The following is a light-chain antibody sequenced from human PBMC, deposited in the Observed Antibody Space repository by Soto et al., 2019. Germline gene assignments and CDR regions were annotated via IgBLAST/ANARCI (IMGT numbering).Light chain of an antibody. CDR3: SSYSSGSTLVI. Sequence: QSALTQPASVSGSHGQSITISCTGTSSDVGGYNYVSWYQQHSGKAPKLMIYEVTNRLSGVSDRFSGSKSGNKASLTISGLQAEDEANYYCSSYSSGSTLVIFGGGTKVTVL. J-gene: IGLJ2*01. CDR1: SSDVGGYNY. V-gene: IGLV2-14*03. CDR2: EVT.